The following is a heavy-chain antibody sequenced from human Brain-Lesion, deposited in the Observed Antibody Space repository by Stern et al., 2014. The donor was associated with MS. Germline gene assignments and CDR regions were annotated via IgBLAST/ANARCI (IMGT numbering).Heavy chain of an antibody. Sequence: VQLVESGPGLVKPSQTLSLSCTVSGGSISSGGYYWSWIRQPAGKGLEWIGRIFNSGRTSYNPSLKSRVPITIDQSKNQFSLRLNSMTAADTAVYYCARGRVVPGFQYYATDVWGQGTTVIVSS. CDR1: GGSISSGGYY. CDR3: ARGRVVPGFQYYATDV. D-gene: IGHD2-2*01. CDR2: IFNSGRT. J-gene: IGHJ6*02. V-gene: IGHV4-61*02.